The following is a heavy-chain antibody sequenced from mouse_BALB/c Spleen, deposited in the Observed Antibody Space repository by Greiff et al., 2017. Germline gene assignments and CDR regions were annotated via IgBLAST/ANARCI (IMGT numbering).Heavy chain of an antibody. D-gene: IGHD2-14*01. V-gene: IGHV6-6*02. CDR2: IRLKSNNYAT. CDR3: AYYRYDVDYAMDY. Sequence: EVKVEESGGGLVQPGGSMKLSCVASGFTFSNYWMNWVRQSPEKGLEWVAEIRLKSNNYATHYAESVKGRFTISRDDSKSSVYLQMNNLRAEDTGIYYCAYYRYDVDYAMDYWGQGTSVTVSS. CDR1: GFTFSNYW. J-gene: IGHJ4*01.